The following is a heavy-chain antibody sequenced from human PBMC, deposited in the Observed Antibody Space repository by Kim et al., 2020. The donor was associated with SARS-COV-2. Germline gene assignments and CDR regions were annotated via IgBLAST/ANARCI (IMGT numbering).Heavy chain of an antibody. Sequence: GGSLRLSCAASGFTFSSYAMSWVRQAPGKGLEWVSVIYSGGSSTYYADSVKGRFTISRDNSKNTLYLQMNSLRAEDTAVYYCAKDQSWAVAGLCDYGMDV. CDR2: IYSGGSST. CDR1: GFTFSSYA. CDR3: AKDQSWAVAGLCDYGMDV. J-gene: IGHJ6*01. V-gene: IGHV3-23*03. D-gene: IGHD6-19*01.